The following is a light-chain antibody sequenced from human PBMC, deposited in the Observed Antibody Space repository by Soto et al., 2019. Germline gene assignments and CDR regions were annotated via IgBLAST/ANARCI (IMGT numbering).Light chain of an antibody. V-gene: IGKV3-20*01. J-gene: IGKJ1*01. CDR1: QSVSSYY. CDR3: QQCGSSPWT. CDR2: AAS. Sequence: EIVLTQSPGTLSWSPGERATLSCRASQSVSSYYLAWYQQKPGQAPRLLIYAASSRATGIPDRFSGGGSGTDFTLTISRLEPEDFAVYYCQQCGSSPWTFGQGTKVDIK.